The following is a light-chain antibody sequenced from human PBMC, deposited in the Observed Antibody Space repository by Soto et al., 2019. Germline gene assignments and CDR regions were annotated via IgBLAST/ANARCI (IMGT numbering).Light chain of an antibody. V-gene: IGKV3-15*01. CDR3: QQYSAWPPT. J-gene: IGKJ4*01. CDR2: FAS. CDR1: QSLNNN. Sequence: EIVMTQSPATLSVSPGEKATLSCRASQSLNNNLAWYQQKPGQGPRLLIYFASTRATGIPARFSGSGSGTEFSLTISSLQSEDFAIYYCQQYSAWPPTFGGGTKVETK.